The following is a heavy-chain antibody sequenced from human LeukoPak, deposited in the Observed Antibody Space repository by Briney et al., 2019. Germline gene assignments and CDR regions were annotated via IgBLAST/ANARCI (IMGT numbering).Heavy chain of an antibody. D-gene: IGHD3-22*01. V-gene: IGHV3-23*01. CDR2: ISCSGGST. CDR1: GFTFSIYA. J-gene: IGHJ5*02. Sequence: PGGSVRLSCAASGFTFSIYAVMGVRHAPGEGREGVSAISCSGGSTYYADSVKGRFTISRDNSKNTLFLQMNSLRAEDTAVYSCAKDQEIVVVIKGHWFDPRGTGTLVTASS. CDR3: AKDQEIVVVIKGHWFDP.